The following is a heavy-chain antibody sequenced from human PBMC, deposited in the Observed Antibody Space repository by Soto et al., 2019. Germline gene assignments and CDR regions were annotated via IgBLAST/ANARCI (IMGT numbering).Heavy chain of an antibody. D-gene: IGHD6-6*01. CDR3: ARDGIAARPIAWFDP. CDR1: GGTFSRYA. V-gene: IGHV1-69*12. J-gene: IGHJ5*02. Sequence: QVQLVQSGAEVKKPGSSVKVSCKASGGTFSRYAIRWVRQAPGQGLEWMGGITPIFGAADYAQKFQGRVTITADESTSTAYMELSSLRSEDTAVYYCARDGIAARPIAWFDPWGQGTLVTVSS. CDR2: ITPIFGAA.